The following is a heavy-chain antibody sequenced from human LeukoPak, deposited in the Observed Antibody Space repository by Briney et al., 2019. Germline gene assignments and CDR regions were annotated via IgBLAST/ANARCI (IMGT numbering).Heavy chain of an antibody. V-gene: IGHV3-48*01. J-gene: IGHJ4*02. CDR2: ISSSSSTI. Sequence: PGGSLRLSCAASGFTFSSYSMNWVRQAPGKGLEWVSYISSSSSTIYYADSVKGRFTISRDNAKNSLYLQMNSLRAEDTAVYYCARERIYYDILTGYYLAGLRPAPPDYWGQGTLVKVSS. CDR3: ARERIYYDILTGYYLAGLRPAPPDY. D-gene: IGHD3-9*01. CDR1: GFTFSSYS.